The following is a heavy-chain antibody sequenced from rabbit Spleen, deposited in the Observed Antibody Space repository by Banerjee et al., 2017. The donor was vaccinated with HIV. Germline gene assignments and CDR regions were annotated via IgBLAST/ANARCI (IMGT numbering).Heavy chain of an antibody. J-gene: IGHJ4*01. CDR2: IDPVFGIT. CDR1: GFSFSSSYW. V-gene: IGHV1S45*01. Sequence: QEQLVESGGGLVQPEGSLTLTCTASGFSFSSSYWICWVRQAPGKGLEWIGYIDPVFGITYYANWVNGRFTISSHNAQNTLFLQLNSLTAADTATYFCVREVAAKFSLWGPGTLVTVS. D-gene: IGHD4-1*01. CDR3: VREVAAKFSL.